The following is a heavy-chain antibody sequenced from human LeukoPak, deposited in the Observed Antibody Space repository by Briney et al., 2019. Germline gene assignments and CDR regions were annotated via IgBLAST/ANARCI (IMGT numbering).Heavy chain of an antibody. V-gene: IGHV1-46*01. Sequence: ASVKVSCKASGYTFTSYYMHWVRQAPGQGLEWMGIINPSGGSTSYAQKFQGRVTMTRDTSTSTVYMELSSLRSEDTAVYYCARDGRNWNYGGYFDYWGQGTLVTVSS. J-gene: IGHJ4*02. CDR3: ARDGRNWNYGGYFDY. D-gene: IGHD1-7*01. CDR2: INPSGGST. CDR1: GYTFTSYY.